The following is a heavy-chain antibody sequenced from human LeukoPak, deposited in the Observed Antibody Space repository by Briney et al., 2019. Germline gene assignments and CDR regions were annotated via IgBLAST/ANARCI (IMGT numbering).Heavy chain of an antibody. Sequence: GASVKVSCKASGYTFTSYGISWVRQAPGQGLEWMGWISTFNGDTNYAQKLQGRVTMTTETSTTTAYIEVRRLRSDDTAVYYCARRIEYGTPDALDIWGQGTMVTVSS. CDR1: GYTFTSYG. V-gene: IGHV1-18*01. CDR3: ARRIEYGTPDALDI. CDR2: ISTFNGDT. D-gene: IGHD2-2*01. J-gene: IGHJ3*02.